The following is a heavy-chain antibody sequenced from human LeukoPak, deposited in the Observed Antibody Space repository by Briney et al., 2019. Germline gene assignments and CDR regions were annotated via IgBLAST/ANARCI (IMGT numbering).Heavy chain of an antibody. CDR3: ASHSSSWYGFDY. D-gene: IGHD6-13*01. Sequence: GGSLRLSCAASGFTLSSYWMHWVRQAPGKGLVWVSRINFDGSSTTYADSVKGRFTISRDNAKNTLYLQMNSLRAEDTAVYYCASHSSSWYGFDYWGQGPLVTVSS. CDR1: GFTLSSYW. V-gene: IGHV3-74*01. J-gene: IGHJ4*02. CDR2: INFDGSST.